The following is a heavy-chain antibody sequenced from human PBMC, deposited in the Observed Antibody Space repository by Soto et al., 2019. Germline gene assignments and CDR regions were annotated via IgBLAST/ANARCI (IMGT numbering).Heavy chain of an antibody. Sequence: QVQLQESGPGLVKPSQTLSLTCTVSGGSISSGDYYWSWIRQPPGKGLEWIGYIYYSGSTYYNPSLKSRVTISVDTSKNQFSLKLSSVTAADTAVYYCARGATYYYDSCDDSGVVHWGQGTLVTVSS. CDR3: ARGATYYYDSCDDSGVVH. D-gene: IGHD3-22*01. J-gene: IGHJ4*02. CDR1: GGSISSGDYY. CDR2: IYYSGST. V-gene: IGHV4-30-4*01.